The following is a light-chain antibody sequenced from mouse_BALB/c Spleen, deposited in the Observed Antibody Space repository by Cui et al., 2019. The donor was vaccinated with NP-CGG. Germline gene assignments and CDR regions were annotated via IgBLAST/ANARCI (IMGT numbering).Light chain of an antibody. CDR3: ALWYSNHWV. Sequence: QAVVTQESALITSPGETVTLTCRSSTGAVTTSNYANWVQEKPDHLFTGLIGGTNNRAPGVPARFSGSLIGDKAALTITGAQTEDEAIYFCALWYSNHWVFRGGTKLTVL. CDR1: TGAVTTSNY. CDR2: GTN. J-gene: IGLJ1*01. V-gene: IGLV1*01.